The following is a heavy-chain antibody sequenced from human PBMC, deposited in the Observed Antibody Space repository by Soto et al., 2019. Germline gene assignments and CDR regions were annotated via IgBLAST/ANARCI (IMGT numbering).Heavy chain of an antibody. CDR3: ARDPPHGGTSSWDADS. V-gene: IGHV3-21*01. CDR2: ISSSVTFK. Sequence: PGGSLRLSCEASGFIFTTNSMNWVRQVPGKGLQWLSSISSSVTFKSYGDSVKGRFTISRDNAKNSLFLQMNNLSGEDTGLYYCARDPPHGGTSSWDADSWGPGTLVTFSS. J-gene: IGHJ4*02. D-gene: IGHD2-15*01. CDR1: GFIFTTNS.